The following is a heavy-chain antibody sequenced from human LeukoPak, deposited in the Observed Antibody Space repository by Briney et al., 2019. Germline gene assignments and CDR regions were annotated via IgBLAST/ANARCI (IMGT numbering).Heavy chain of an antibody. CDR3: ARSLKIAAAGTNGMDV. J-gene: IGHJ6*02. CDR1: GGSFSGYY. CDR2: INHSGST. D-gene: IGHD6-13*01. Sequence: SETLSLACAVYGGSFSGYYWSWIRQPPGKGLEWIGEINHSGSTNYNPSLKSRVTISVDTSKNQFSLKLSSVTAADTAVYYCARSLKIAAAGTNGMDVWGQGTTVTVSS. V-gene: IGHV4-34*01.